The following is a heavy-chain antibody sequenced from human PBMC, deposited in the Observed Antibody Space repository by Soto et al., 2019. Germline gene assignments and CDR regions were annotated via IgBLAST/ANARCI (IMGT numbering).Heavy chain of an antibody. D-gene: IGHD6-6*01. CDR1: GFTFSNYW. V-gene: IGHV3-7*01. Sequence: PGGSLRFSCAASGFTFSNYWMTWVRQAPGEGLEWVANIKQDGAEKSYVDSVKGRFTISRDNAKNSLYLQMNSLRAEDTAVYYCARVYSSSSGRAIDYWGQGTLVTVSS. CDR2: IKQDGAEK. CDR3: ARVYSSSSGRAIDY. J-gene: IGHJ4*02.